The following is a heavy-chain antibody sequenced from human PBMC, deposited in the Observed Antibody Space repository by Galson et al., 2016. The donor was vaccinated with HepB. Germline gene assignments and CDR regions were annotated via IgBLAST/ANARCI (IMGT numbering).Heavy chain of an antibody. CDR3: ARGHFDNLPQFDH. D-gene: IGHD1-1*01. V-gene: IGHV4-31*03. CDR1: VGSISSGGHY. Sequence: TLSLTCTVSVGSISSGGHYWSWIRQLPEKGLEWIGYIYYSGYTNYNPSLKSRVIMLIDTSKNQFSMKLSPVTAADTAVYYCARGHFDNLPQFDHWGRGTLVTVSS. CDR2: IYYSGYT. J-gene: IGHJ4*02.